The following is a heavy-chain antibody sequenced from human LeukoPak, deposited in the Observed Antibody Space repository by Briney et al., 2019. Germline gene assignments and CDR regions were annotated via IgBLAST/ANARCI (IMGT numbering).Heavy chain of an antibody. CDR1: GFTFSSYG. CDR3: AQAEGYYHYYYMDV. Sequence: PGGSLRLSFAASGFTFSSYGMHWVRQAPGKGLEWVAFIRYDGSNKYYADSVKGRFTISRDNSKNTLYLQMNSLRAEDTAVYYCAQAEGYYHYYYMDVWGKGTTVTISS. J-gene: IGHJ6*03. CDR2: IRYDGSNK. V-gene: IGHV3-30*02.